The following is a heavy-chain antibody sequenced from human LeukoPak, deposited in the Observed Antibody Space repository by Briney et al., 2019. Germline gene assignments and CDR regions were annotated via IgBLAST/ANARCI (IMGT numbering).Heavy chain of an antibody. CDR1: GYTFSSYG. D-gene: IGHD2-15*01. CDR2: ISVYNGNT. CDR3: ARVGGYYFAPDY. V-gene: IGHV1-18*01. J-gene: IGHJ4*02. Sequence: GAPVKVSCKASGYTFSSYGISWVRQAPGQGLEWMGWISVYNGNTNYAQKVQGRVTMTTDTSTSTAYMDLRSLRSDDTAVYYCARVGGYYFAPDYWGQGTLVTVSS.